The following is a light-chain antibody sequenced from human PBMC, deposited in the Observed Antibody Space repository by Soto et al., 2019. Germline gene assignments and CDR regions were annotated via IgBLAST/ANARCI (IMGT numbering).Light chain of an antibody. Sequence: EIVLTQSPATLSLSPGEGPTLSCRASQSVVSYLAWYPQKPGQAPRLLIYGASTRETGIPARFSGSGSGTEFTLTISSLQSEDFAVDYCPQYNNWPRTFGQGTKVDIK. CDR1: QSVVSY. CDR3: PQYNNWPRT. J-gene: IGKJ1*01. CDR2: GAS. V-gene: IGKV3-15*01.